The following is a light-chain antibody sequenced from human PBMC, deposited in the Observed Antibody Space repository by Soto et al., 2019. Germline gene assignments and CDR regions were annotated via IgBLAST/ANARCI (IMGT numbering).Light chain of an antibody. V-gene: IGKV3-20*01. CDR1: QSVSSSY. CDR2: GAS. J-gene: IGKJ5*01. CDR3: QHFGGTTFT. Sequence: EFVLTQSPGTLSLSPGEGATLSCRASQSVSSSYIAWYQQRPGQTPSLLIYGASTRATGIPDRFSGSGSGTHFTLTISRLEPGDFAVYYCQHFGGTTFTFGQGRRLEIK.